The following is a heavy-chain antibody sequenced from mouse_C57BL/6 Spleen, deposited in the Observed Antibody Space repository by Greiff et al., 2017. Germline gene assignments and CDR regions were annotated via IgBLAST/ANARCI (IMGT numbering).Heavy chain of an antibody. CDR2: ISPGDGDT. CDR3: ARQVNNNYGSSTEYFDV. CDR1: GYAFSSSW. Sequence: VKVVESGPELVKPGASVKISCKASGYAFSSSWMNWVKQRPGKGLEWIGRISPGDGDTNYNGKFKGKATLTADKSSSTAYMQLSSLTSEDSAVYFCARQVNNNYGSSTEYFDVWGTGTPVTVSS. D-gene: IGHD1-1*01. V-gene: IGHV1-82*01. J-gene: IGHJ1*03.